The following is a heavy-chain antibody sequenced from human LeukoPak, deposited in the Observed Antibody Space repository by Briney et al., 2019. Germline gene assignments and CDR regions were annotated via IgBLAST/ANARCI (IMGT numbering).Heavy chain of an antibody. Sequence: SETLSLTCAVSGGSISSSNWWSWVRQPPGKGLEWIGEIYHSGSTNYNPSLKSRVTISVDKSKNQFSLKLSSVTAADTAVYYCARSSGGSSWGLFDYWGQGTLVTVSS. J-gene: IGHJ4*02. CDR3: ARSSGGSSWGLFDY. CDR2: IYHSGST. V-gene: IGHV4-4*02. D-gene: IGHD6-13*01. CDR1: GGSISSSNW.